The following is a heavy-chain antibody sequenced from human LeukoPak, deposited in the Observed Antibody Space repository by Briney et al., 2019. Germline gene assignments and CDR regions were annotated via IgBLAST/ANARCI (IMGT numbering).Heavy chain of an antibody. Sequence: SETLSLTCTVSSGSISSSSYYWGWIRQPPGKGLEWIASIYHSGSTWYNPSLKSRVTISVDTSRNQFSLKLRSVTAADTAVYYCARDHACSNGVCSYFDSWGQGALVTVSS. D-gene: IGHD2-8*01. CDR1: SGSISSSSYY. CDR3: ARDHACSNGVCSYFDS. CDR2: IYHSGST. V-gene: IGHV4-39*07. J-gene: IGHJ4*02.